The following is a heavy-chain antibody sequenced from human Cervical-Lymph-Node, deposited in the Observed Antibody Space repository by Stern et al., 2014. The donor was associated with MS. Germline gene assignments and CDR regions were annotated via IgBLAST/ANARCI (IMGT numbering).Heavy chain of an antibody. Sequence: QVQLMQSGAEVTKPGSSVKVSFKASGGTFTKFPSSWVRQAPGQGLEWMGGIFPGFGTTTYAQEFRGRVPISADVSTSTVYMELSSLRSDDTAVYYCALSSETSDRWYSLGYDLWGQGTLVTVSS. J-gene: IGHJ5*02. CDR1: GGTFTKFP. D-gene: IGHD6-13*01. CDR3: ALSSETSDRWYSLGYDL. CDR2: IFPGFGTT. V-gene: IGHV1-69*01.